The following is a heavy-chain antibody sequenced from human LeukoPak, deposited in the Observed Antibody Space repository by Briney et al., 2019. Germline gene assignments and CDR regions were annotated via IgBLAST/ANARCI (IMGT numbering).Heavy chain of an antibody. Sequence: PGGSPRLSCAASGFTFSSYSMNWVRQAPGKGLEWVSSISSSSSYIYYADSVKGRFTISRDNAQNSLYLQMNSLRAEDTAIYYCVRDRGTYRPIDYWGQGTLVTVSS. D-gene: IGHD1-26*01. CDR3: VRDRGTYRPIDY. CDR1: GFTFSSYS. V-gene: IGHV3-21*04. CDR2: ISSSSSYI. J-gene: IGHJ4*02.